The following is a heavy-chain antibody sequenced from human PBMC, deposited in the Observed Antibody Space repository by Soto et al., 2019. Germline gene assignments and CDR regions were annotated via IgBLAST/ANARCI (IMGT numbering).Heavy chain of an antibody. V-gene: IGHV3-23*01. CDR3: AKEMRIYRSPFDY. CDR1: GFTFSNYD. D-gene: IGHD1-26*01. Sequence: PGGSLRLSCAASGFTFSNYDMSWVRQAPGKGLEWVSVISGSGSSPYYADSVKGRFTIARDNSKNTLYLQMNSLRAEDTAVYYCAKEMRIYRSPFDYWGQGVLVTVSS. CDR2: ISGSGSSP. J-gene: IGHJ4*02.